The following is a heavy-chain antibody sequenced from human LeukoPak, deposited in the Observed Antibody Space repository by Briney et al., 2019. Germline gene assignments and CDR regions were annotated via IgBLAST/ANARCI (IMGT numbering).Heavy chain of an antibody. J-gene: IGHJ3*02. CDR3: ARDPTEMATPLGAFDI. Sequence: SETLSLTCNVSDYSISSGYYWSWIRQPPGKGLEWIGYIYYSGSTNYNPSLKSRVTISVDTSKNQFSLKLSSVTAADTAVYYCARDPTEMATPLGAFDIWGQGTMVTVSS. D-gene: IGHD5-24*01. CDR1: DYSISSGYY. CDR2: IYYSGST. V-gene: IGHV4-61*01.